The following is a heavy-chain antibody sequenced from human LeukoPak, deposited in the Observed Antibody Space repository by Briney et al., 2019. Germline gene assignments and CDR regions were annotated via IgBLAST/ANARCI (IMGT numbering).Heavy chain of an antibody. CDR2: IIPILGIA. CDR3: ARGGSYYDFWSGYFFDC. D-gene: IGHD3-3*01. V-gene: IGHV1-69*04. Sequence: SVKVSCKASGGTLSSYAISWVRQAPGQGLEWMERIIPILGIANYAQKFQGRVTITADKSTSTAYMELSSLRSEDTAVYYCARGGSYYDFWSGYFFDCWGQGTLVTVSS. CDR1: GGTLSSYA. J-gene: IGHJ4*02.